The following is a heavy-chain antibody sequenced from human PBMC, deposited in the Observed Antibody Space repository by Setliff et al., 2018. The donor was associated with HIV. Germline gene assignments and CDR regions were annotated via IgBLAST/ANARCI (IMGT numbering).Heavy chain of an antibody. CDR3: TGPAMAAAGPLEYYYYYGMDV. Sequence: SETLSLTCAVSGDSVSGPNYNWGWIRQPPGKGPEWIGTISFRGSTSYNPSLKSRVAISLDTSKSQFSLNLNSVTAADAAVYYCTGPAMAAAGPLEYYYYYGMDVWGQGTTVTVSS. D-gene: IGHD6-13*01. J-gene: IGHJ6*02. CDR2: ISFRGST. CDR1: GDSVSGPNYN. V-gene: IGHV4-39*01.